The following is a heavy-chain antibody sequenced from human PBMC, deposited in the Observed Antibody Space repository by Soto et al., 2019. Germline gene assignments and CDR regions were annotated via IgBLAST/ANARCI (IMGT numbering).Heavy chain of an antibody. Sequence: SETLSLTCTVSGGSISSGDYYWSWIRQPPGKGLEWIGYIYYSGSTYYNPSLKSRVTISVDRSKNQFSLKLSSVTAADTAVYYCARVGEYCGGDCSPENDAFDIWGQGTMVTVSS. V-gene: IGHV4-30-4*01. J-gene: IGHJ3*02. D-gene: IGHD2-21*02. CDR3: ARVGEYCGGDCSPENDAFDI. CDR1: GGSISSGDYY. CDR2: IYYSGST.